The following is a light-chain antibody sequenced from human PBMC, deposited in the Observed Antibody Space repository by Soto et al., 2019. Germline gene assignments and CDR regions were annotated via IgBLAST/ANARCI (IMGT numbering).Light chain of an antibody. V-gene: IGKV1-39*01. Sequence: DIQMTQSPSSLSASVGDRVTITCRASQSISSYLNWYQQKPWKAPKLLIYAASSLQSGLPSRFSGSGSGTDFTLTISSLQPEEFATYYCQQSYSTPLTFGEGTKQEIK. CDR2: AAS. CDR3: QQSYSTPLT. CDR1: QSISSY. J-gene: IGKJ2*01.